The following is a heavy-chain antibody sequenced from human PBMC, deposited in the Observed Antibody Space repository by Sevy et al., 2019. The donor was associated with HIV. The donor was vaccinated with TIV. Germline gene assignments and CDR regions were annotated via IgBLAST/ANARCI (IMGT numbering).Heavy chain of an antibody. CDR2: ISSSGSTI. Sequence: GGSLRLSCAASGFTFSDYYMSWIRQAPGKGLEWVSYISSSGSTIYYADSVKGRFTISRDNAKNSLYLQMNSLRAEDTAVYYCGRDPSGVDYYDSSGYSDYWGQGTLVTVSS. J-gene: IGHJ4*02. CDR3: GRDPSGVDYYDSSGYSDY. D-gene: IGHD3-22*01. V-gene: IGHV3-11*01. CDR1: GFTFSDYY.